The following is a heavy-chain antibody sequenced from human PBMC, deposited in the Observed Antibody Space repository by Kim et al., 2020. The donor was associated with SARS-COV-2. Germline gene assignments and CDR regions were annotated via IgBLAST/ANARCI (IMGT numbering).Heavy chain of an antibody. Sequence: SETLSLTCTVSGGSISSYYWSWIRQPAGKGLEWIGRIYTSGSTNYNPSLKSRVTMSVDTSKKQFSLKLRSVTAADTAVYYCARGIAARMFDYWGQGTLVTVST. V-gene: IGHV4-4*07. CDR2: IYTSGST. J-gene: IGHJ4*02. CDR1: GGSISSYY. CDR3: ARGIAARMFDY. D-gene: IGHD6-6*01.